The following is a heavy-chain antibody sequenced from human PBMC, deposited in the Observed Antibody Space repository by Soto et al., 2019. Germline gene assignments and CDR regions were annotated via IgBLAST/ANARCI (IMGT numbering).Heavy chain of an antibody. D-gene: IGHD3-10*01. CDR3: AKLWFGELLNPSVGAFDI. J-gene: IGHJ3*02. V-gene: IGHV3-48*01. CDR2: ISSSSSTI. CDR1: GFTFISYS. Sequence: GGSLRLSCAASGFTFISYSMNWVRQAPGKGLEWVSYISSSSSTIYYADSVKGRFTISRDNAKNSLYLQMNSLRAEDTAVYYCAKLWFGELLNPSVGAFDIWGQGTMVTVS.